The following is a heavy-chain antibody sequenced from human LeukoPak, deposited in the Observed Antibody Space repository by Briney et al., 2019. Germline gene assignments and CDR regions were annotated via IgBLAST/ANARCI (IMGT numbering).Heavy chain of an antibody. CDR2: IYSSGNP. V-gene: IGHV4-39*01. J-gene: IGHJ5*02. D-gene: IGHD3-10*01. Sequence: SETLSLTCTLSGGSISSGTFYWGWIRQPPGKGLEWIGSIYSSGNPYYNPSLKSRVTISVDTSKNQFSLKLSSVTAADTAVYYCARLHYYGSGSYPMTGNWFDPWGQGTLVTVSS. CDR3: ARLHYYGSGSYPMTGNWFDP. CDR1: GGSISSGTFY.